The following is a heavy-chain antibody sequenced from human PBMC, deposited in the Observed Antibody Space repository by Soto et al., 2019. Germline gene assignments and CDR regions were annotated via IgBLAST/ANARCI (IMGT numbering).Heavy chain of an antibody. J-gene: IGHJ5*02. CDR1: GGSISSGGYS. CDR2: IYHSGST. CDR3: ASVPTT. V-gene: IGHV4-30-2*01. Sequence: SETLSLTCAVSGGSISSGGYSWSWIRQPPGKGLEWIGYIYHSGSTYYNPSLKSRVTISVDRSKNQFSLKLNSMTAADTAVYYCASVPTTWGQGTLVTVSS.